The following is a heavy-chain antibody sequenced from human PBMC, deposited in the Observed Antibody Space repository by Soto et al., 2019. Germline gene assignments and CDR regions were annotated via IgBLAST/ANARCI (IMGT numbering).Heavy chain of an antibody. CDR3: ARDYLTPLYYFDY. Sequence: LRLSCAASGFTFSSYAMHWVRQAPGKGLEWVAVISYDGSNKYYADSVKGRFTISRDNSKNTLYLQMNSLRAEDTAVYYCARDYLTPLYYFDYWGQGTLVTVSS. D-gene: IGHD1-26*01. CDR1: GFTFSSYA. CDR2: ISYDGSNK. J-gene: IGHJ4*02. V-gene: IGHV3-30-3*01.